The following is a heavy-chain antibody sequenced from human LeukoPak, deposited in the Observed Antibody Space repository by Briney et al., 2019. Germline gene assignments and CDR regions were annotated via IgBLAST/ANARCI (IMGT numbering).Heavy chain of an antibody. Sequence: GASVKVSCKASGYTFTSYGISWVRQAPGQGLEWMGWINPNSGGTNYAQKFQGWVTMTRDTSISTAYMELSRLRSDDTAVYYCARATKRNYYDSSGLGYWGQGTLVTVSS. CDR3: ARATKRNYYDSSGLGY. J-gene: IGHJ4*02. V-gene: IGHV1-2*04. CDR2: INPNSGGT. D-gene: IGHD3-22*01. CDR1: GYTFTSYG.